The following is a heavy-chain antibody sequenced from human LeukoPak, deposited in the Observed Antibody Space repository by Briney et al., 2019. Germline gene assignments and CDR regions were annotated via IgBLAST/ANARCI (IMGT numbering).Heavy chain of an antibody. Sequence: PSETLSLTCAVYGGSFSGYYWSWIRQPPGKGLEWIGEINHSRSTNYNPSLKSRVTISVDTSKNQFSLKLNSLTAADTAVYFCAREARGVTTNAHDTFDIWGQGTMVTVSS. J-gene: IGHJ3*02. CDR2: INHSRST. V-gene: IGHV4-34*01. D-gene: IGHD4-11*01. CDR3: AREARGVTTNAHDTFDI. CDR1: GGSFSGYY.